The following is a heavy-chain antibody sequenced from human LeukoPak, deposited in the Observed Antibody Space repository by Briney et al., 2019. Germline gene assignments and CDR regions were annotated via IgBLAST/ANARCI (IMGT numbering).Heavy chain of an antibody. CDR3: ARARGYSYGYFDY. CDR1: SDSISSGGDS. Sequence: PSQTLSLTCAVSSDSISSGGDSWSWIRQPPGKGLEWIGYIYHSGSTYYNPSLKSRVTISVDRSKNQFSLKLSSVTAADTAVYYCARARGYSYGYFDYWGQGTLVTVSS. J-gene: IGHJ4*02. CDR2: IYHSGST. D-gene: IGHD5-18*01. V-gene: IGHV4-30-2*01.